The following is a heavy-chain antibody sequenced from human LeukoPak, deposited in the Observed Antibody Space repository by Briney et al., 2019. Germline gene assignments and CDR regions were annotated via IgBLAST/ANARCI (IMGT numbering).Heavy chain of an antibody. J-gene: IGHJ4*02. CDR2: ISSNGGST. V-gene: IGHV3-64*01. D-gene: IGHD1-26*01. CDR3: ARSRGGPRVGVHDY. Sequence: GGSLRLSCAASGFTFSSYAMHWVRQAPGKGLEYVSAISSNGGSTYYANSVKGRFTISRDNSKNTLYLQMGSLRAEDMAVYYCARSRGGPRVGVHDYWGQGTLVTVSS. CDR1: GFTFSSYA.